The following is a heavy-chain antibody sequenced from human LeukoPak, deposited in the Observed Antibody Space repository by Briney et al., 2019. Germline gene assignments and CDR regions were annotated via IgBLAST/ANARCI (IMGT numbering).Heavy chain of an antibody. V-gene: IGHV1-18*01. Sequence: GASVKVSCKASGYTFTSYGISWVRQAPGQGLEWMGWISAYNGNTNYAQKLQGRVTMTTDTSTSAAYMELRSLRSDDTAVYYCARDLGTIVVGYYFDYWGQGTLVTVSS. D-gene: IGHD3-22*01. J-gene: IGHJ4*02. CDR1: GYTFTSYG. CDR2: ISAYNGNT. CDR3: ARDLGTIVVGYYFDY.